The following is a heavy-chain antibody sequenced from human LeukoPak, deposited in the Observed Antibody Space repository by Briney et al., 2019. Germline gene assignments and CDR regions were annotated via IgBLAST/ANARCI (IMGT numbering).Heavy chain of an antibody. D-gene: IGHD2-21*02. CDR3: ARVSGGGDCYS. Sequence: GGSLRLSCAASGFTFSSYSMNWVRQAPGKGLEWVSSISSSSSYIYYADSAKGRFTISRDNAKNSLYLQMNSLRAEDTAVYYCARVSGGGDCYSWGQGPLVTVSS. J-gene: IGHJ4*02. CDR2: ISSSSSYI. CDR1: GFTFSSYS. V-gene: IGHV3-21*01.